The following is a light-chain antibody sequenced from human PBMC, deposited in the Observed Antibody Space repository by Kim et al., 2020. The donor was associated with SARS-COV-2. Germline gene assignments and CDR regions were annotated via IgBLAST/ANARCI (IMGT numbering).Light chain of an antibody. V-gene: IGKV1-5*03. CDR2: LAS. CDR3: QHYVRFPYT. Sequence: DIQMTQSTSTLSASVGDRVTITCRASQGINTYLAWYQQRPGKAPKLLIYLASTLESGVPPRFSGSGFGTEFTLTINSLQPDDFATYYCQHYVRFPYTFGQGTKLEI. J-gene: IGKJ2*01. CDR1: QGINTY.